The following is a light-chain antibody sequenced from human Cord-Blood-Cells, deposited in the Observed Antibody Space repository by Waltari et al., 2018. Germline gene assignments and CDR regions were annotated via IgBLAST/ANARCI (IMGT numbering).Light chain of an antibody. CDR2: RNN. CDR1: SSNIGSNY. J-gene: IGLJ2*01. CDR3: AAWDDSLSGPGFYVV. Sequence: QSVLTQPPSASGTPGQRVTISCSGSSSNIGSNYVYWYQQLPGTAPKLLIYRNNQRPSGVPDRCSGSKSGTSASLAISGLRSEDEADYYCAAWDDSLSGPGFYVVFGGGTKLTVL. V-gene: IGLV1-47*01.